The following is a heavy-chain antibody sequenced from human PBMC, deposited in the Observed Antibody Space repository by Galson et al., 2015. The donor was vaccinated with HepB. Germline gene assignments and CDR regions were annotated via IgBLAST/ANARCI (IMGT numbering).Heavy chain of an antibody. D-gene: IGHD5-12*01. V-gene: IGHV3-53*01. Sequence: SLRLSCAASGFTVSSNYMSWVRQAPGKGLEWVSVIYSGGSTYYADSVKGRFTISRDNSKNTLYLQMNSLRAEDTAVYYCARGRYNYYYGMDVWGQGTTVTVSS. CDR2: IYSGGST. CDR1: GFTVSSNY. CDR3: ARGRYNYYYGMDV. J-gene: IGHJ6*02.